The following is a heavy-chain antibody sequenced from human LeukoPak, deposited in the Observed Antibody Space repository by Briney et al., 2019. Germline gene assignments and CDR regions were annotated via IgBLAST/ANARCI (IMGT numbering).Heavy chain of an antibody. D-gene: IGHD6-13*01. CDR1: GCTFTSYA. J-gene: IGHJ4*02. CDR3: ARGEYSSSWYNFGY. CDR2: INANTGNP. Sequence: ASVEVSCKASGCTFTSYAMNWVRQAPGRGLEWMGWINANTGNPTYAQGFTGRFVFSLDTSVTTAYLQISSLKAEDTAVYYCARGEYSSSWYNFGYWGQGTLVTVSS. V-gene: IGHV7-4-1*02.